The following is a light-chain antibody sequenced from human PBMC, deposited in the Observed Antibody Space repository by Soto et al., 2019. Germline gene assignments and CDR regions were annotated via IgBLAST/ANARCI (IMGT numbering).Light chain of an antibody. CDR2: AAS. CDR1: QSISSY. Sequence: DIQMTQSPSSLSASVGDRVTITCRASQSISSYLNWYQQKPGKAPKLLIYAASSLQSGVPSRFSGSGSGTDFTLTISSLQTEDFATYYCQQIYSTPRTFGQGTKVEIK. V-gene: IGKV1-39*01. CDR3: QQIYSTPRT. J-gene: IGKJ1*01.